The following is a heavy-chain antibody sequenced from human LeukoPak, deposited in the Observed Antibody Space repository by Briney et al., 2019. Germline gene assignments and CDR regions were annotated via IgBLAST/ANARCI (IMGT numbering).Heavy chain of an antibody. D-gene: IGHD1-1*01. CDR3: AKATVGTNYYYFYAMDV. V-gene: IGHV3-23*01. Sequence: PGGSLRLSCAASGFTFSSYAMSWVRQAPGKGLEWVSTISGSGGRTYYADSVKGRFTISRDNSKSTLSLQMNSLRAEDTAIYYCAKATVGTNYYYFYAMDVWGQGTTVTVSS. CDR2: ISGSGGRT. CDR1: GFTFSSYA. J-gene: IGHJ6*02.